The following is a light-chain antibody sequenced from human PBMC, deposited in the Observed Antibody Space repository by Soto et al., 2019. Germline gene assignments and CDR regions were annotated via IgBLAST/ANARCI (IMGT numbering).Light chain of an antibody. CDR1: SSNIGNNY. CDR2: TDN. Sequence: QSVLTQPPSVSAAPGQKVTISCSGSSSNIGNNYVSWYQQLPGTAPKVLIYTDNERPSGVPDRFSGSKSGTSASLAINGLQSGDEADYYCGAWDESLNGYVFGPGTKAPS. V-gene: IGLV1-44*01. CDR3: GAWDESLNGYV. J-gene: IGLJ1*01.